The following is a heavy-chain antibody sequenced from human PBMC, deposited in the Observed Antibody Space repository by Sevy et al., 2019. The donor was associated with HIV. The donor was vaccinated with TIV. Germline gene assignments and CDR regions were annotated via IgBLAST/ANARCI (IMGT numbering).Heavy chain of an antibody. D-gene: IGHD2-15*01. CDR1: GYTFTTYY. J-gene: IGHJ6*02. CDR2: INPSGGGT. CDR3: TKDVVATPNYYSGMDV. V-gene: IGHV1-46*03. Sequence: ASVKVSCKASGYTFTTYYMHWVRQAPGQGLEWMGIINPSGGGTSYAQKFQGGVTMTRDTSTSTAYLELSSLRSEDTAVYYCTKDVVATPNYYSGMDVWGQGTTVTVSS.